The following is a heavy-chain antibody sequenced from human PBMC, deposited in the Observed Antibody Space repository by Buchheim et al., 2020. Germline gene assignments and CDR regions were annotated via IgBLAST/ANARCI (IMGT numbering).Heavy chain of an antibody. V-gene: IGHV4-59*12. D-gene: IGHD1-1*01. CDR2: INHSGST. CDR3: ARTNRYKAYYYYGMDV. J-gene: IGHJ6*02. CDR1: GGSISSYY. Sequence: QVQLQESGPGLVKPSETLSLTCTVSGGSISSYYWSWIRQPPGKGLEWIGEINHSGSTNYNPSLKSRVTISVDTSKNQFSLKLSSVTAADTAVDYCARTNRYKAYYYYGMDVWGQGTT.